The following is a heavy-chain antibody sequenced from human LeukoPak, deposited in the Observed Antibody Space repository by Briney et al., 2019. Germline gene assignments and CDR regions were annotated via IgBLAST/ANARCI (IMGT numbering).Heavy chain of an antibody. CDR1: GFTVSSNY. D-gene: IGHD3-22*01. J-gene: IGHJ4*02. Sequence: GGSLRLSCAASGFTVSSNYMRWVRQAPGKGLEWVSAISGSGGSTYYADSVKGRFTISRDNSKNTLYLQMNSLRAEDTAVYYCAKPQSSGHTTDYWGQGTLVTVSS. V-gene: IGHV3-23*01. CDR3: AKPQSSGHTTDY. CDR2: ISGSGGST.